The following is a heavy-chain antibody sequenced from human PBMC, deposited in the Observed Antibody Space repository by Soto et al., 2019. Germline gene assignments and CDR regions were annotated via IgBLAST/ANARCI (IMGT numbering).Heavy chain of an antibody. Sequence: QVQLQQWGAGLLKPSETLSLTCAVYGGSFSGYYWSWIRQPPGKGLEWIGEINHSGSTNYNPSLKSRVTISVDTSKNQFSLKLSSVTAADTAVYYCARVLVAAAGTGYYGMDVCGQGTTVTVSS. D-gene: IGHD6-13*01. V-gene: IGHV4-34*01. CDR1: GGSFSGYY. J-gene: IGHJ6*02. CDR2: INHSGST. CDR3: ARVLVAAAGTGYYGMDV.